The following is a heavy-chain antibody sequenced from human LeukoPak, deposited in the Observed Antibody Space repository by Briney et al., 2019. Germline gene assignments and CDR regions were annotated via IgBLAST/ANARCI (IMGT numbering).Heavy chain of an antibody. CDR2: IKSKTDGGTS. CDR3: TTYTNFYSYYYIDV. CDR1: GFTFSNAW. J-gene: IGHJ6*03. V-gene: IGHV3-15*01. Sequence: PGGSLRLSCAASGFTFSNAWMNWVRQAPGKGLEWVGRIKSKTDGGTSDYAAPVKGRFTISRDDSKNTLYLQMNSLKTEDTAVYYCTTYTNFYSYYYIDVWGKGTTVTVSS. D-gene: IGHD2-2*02.